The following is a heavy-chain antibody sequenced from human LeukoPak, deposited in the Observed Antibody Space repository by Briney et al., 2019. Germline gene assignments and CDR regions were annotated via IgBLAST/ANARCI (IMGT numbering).Heavy chain of an antibody. CDR1: GGSISSSSYY. CDR2: IYYSGST. Sequence: SETLSLTCTVSGGSISSSSYYWGWIRQPPGKGLEWIGSIYYSGSTYYNPSLKSRVTISVDTSKNQFSLKLSSVTAADTAVYYCARPHPHPRSEYYFDYWGQGTLVTVSS. J-gene: IGHJ4*02. V-gene: IGHV4-39*01. CDR3: ARPHPHPRSEYYFDY.